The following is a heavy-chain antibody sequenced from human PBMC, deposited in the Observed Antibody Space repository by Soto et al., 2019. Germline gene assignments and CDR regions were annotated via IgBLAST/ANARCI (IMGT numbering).Heavy chain of an antibody. J-gene: IGHJ4*02. D-gene: IGHD6-13*01. Sequence: ASVKVSSKASGYTYISYSMHSVRHAPGQRLEWMGWINVNSGNTNYAQKFQGRVTINRDTSTSTAYMELSSLRSDDTAVYYCARDQGSSWSADLDYWGQGTLVTLSS. CDR3: ARDQGSSWSADLDY. CDR1: GYTYISYS. CDR2: INVNSGNT. V-gene: IGHV1-2*02.